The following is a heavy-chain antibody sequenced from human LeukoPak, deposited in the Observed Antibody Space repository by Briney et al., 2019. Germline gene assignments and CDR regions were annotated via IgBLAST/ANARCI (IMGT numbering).Heavy chain of an antibody. D-gene: IGHD3-22*01. CDR2: TSGSGNTI. Sequence: TGGSLRLSCAASGFTFSDYYLSWIRQAPGKGLEWVSYTSGSGNTIYYADSVKGRFTISRDNTKNSLFLQMNSLGAEDTAVYYCARKRVYYEDAFDIWGQGTMVTVSS. CDR3: ARKRVYYEDAFDI. J-gene: IGHJ3*02. V-gene: IGHV3-11*04. CDR1: GFTFSDYY.